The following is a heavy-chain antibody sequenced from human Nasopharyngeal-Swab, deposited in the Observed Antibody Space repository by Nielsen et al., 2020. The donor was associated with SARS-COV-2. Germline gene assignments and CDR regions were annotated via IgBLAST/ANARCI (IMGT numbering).Heavy chain of an antibody. CDR2: IGDKDHNYAT. V-gene: IGHV3-73*01. Sequence: GESLKISCAASGFIFSASAIHWVRPASGKGLDWVGRIGDKDHNYATTYGASVQGRFTISRDDSKNTAFLQMDSLKTEDTALYYCTTDFYFDYWGQGTLVTVSS. CDR3: TTDFYFDY. CDR1: GFIFSASA. J-gene: IGHJ4*02.